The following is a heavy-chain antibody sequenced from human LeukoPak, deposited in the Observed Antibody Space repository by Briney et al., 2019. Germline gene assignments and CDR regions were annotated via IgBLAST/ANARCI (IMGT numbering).Heavy chain of an antibody. J-gene: IGHJ4*02. CDR3: AREWEDYDILTGFDY. D-gene: IGHD3-9*01. V-gene: IGHV1-2*02. Sequence: ASVKVSCKASGYTFTGYYMHWVRQAPGQGLEWMGWINSNSGGTNYAQKFQGRVTMTRDTSISTAYMELSRLRSDDTAVYYCAREWEDYDILTGFDYWGQGTLVTVSS. CDR1: GYTFTGYY. CDR2: INSNSGGT.